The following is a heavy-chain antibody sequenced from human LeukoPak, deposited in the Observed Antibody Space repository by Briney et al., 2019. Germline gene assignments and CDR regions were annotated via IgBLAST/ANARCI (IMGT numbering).Heavy chain of an antibody. D-gene: IGHD1-26*01. J-gene: IGHJ4*02. CDR3: ASGSYYPCYFDY. Sequence: ASVKVSCKASGYTFTSYDINWVRQATGQGLEWMEWMNPNSGNTGYAQKFQGRVTITRNTSISTAYMELSSLRSEDTAVYYCASGSYYPCYFDYWGQGTLVTVSS. CDR2: MNPNSGNT. V-gene: IGHV1-8*03. CDR1: GYTFTSYD.